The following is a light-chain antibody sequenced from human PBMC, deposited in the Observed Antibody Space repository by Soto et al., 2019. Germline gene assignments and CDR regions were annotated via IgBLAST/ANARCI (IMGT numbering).Light chain of an antibody. CDR2: GAS. CDR1: QTINNN. V-gene: IGKV3-15*01. J-gene: IGKJ1*01. Sequence: DIVMTQSPATLSMSPGERATLSCRASQTINNNLAWNQQKPGQAPRLLIYGASTRATGIPDRFSGSGSGTEFTLTISSLQSEDFAVYYCQQYDKWPWTFGQGTKVEI. CDR3: QQYDKWPWT.